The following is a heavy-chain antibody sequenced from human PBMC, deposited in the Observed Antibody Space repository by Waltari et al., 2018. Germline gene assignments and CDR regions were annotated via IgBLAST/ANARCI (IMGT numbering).Heavy chain of an antibody. CDR1: GYTFTNYY. V-gene: IGHV1-2*02. Sequence: VQLVQSGAEMKKHGDSVKVSCKASGYTFTNYYIHWVRQAPGRGLECSGWINPNSGATNFVQNFPGRVTMTTDPSINTAYLELSRLESDDPAVYYCARVTLAGSRDSYFDYWGQGTLVTVSS. D-gene: IGHD6-19*01. J-gene: IGHJ4*02. CDR3: ARVTLAGSRDSYFDY. CDR2: INPNSGAT.